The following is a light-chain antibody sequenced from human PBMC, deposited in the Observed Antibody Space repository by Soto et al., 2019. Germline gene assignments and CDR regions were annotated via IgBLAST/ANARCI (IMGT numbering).Light chain of an antibody. CDR3: QQYGSSSWT. CDR1: QSVSSN. J-gene: IGKJ1*01. V-gene: IGKV3-20*01. Sequence: MTQSPATLSVSPGEIATLSCRASQSVSSNLAWYQQKPGQAPRLLIYDASNRATGIPDRFSGSGSGTDFTLTISRLEPEDFAVYYCQQYGSSSWTFGQGTKVDIK. CDR2: DAS.